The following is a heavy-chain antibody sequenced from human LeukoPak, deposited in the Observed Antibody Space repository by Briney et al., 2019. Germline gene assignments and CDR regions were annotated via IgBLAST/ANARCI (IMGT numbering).Heavy chain of an antibody. CDR1: GFTFSSNW. Sequence: SGGSLRLSCVVSGFTFSSNWMSWVRQAPGEGLEWVGNIKEDGSVKYYVDSAKGRFTISRDNAKNSLYLQMNSLRAEDTAVYYCASQSFGRFDPWGQGTRVTVSS. D-gene: IGHD3-16*01. J-gene: IGHJ5*02. CDR2: IKEDGSVK. V-gene: IGHV3-7*02. CDR3: ASQSFGRFDP.